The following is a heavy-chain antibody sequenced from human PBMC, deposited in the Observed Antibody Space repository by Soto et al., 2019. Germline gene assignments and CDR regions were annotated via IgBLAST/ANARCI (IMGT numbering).Heavy chain of an antibody. CDR2: ISGSGGST. CDR3: ARARIAALY. D-gene: IGHD6-6*01. CDR1: GYTFNSYA. Sequence: PGWSLTLARSASGYTFNSYAVSGVRQARGKGLEWVSAISGSGGSTYYADSVKGRFTISRDNSKNTLYLQMNSLRAEDTVVYYCARARIAALYWGQGTLVNVSS. V-gene: IGHV3-23*01. J-gene: IGHJ4*02.